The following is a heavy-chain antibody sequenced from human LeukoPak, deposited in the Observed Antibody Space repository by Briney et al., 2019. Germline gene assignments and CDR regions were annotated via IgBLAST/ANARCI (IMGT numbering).Heavy chain of an antibody. CDR3: ARVMGRYCSSTSCYVDY. V-gene: IGHV3-30*04. D-gene: IGHD2-2*01. J-gene: IGHJ4*02. CDR1: GITFSSYA. CDR2: ISYDGSNK. Sequence: GGSLRLSCAASGITFSSYAMHWVRQAPGKGLEWAAVISYDGSNKYYADSVKGRFTISRDNSKNTLYLQMNSLRAEDTAVYYCARVMGRYCSSTSCYVDYWGQGTLVTVSS.